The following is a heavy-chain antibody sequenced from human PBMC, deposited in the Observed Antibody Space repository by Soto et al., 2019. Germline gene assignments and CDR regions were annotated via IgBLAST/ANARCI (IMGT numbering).Heavy chain of an antibody. CDR2: IIPIFGTA. D-gene: IGHD3-3*01. CDR3: ARGGSGEWSDQYYGMDV. V-gene: IGHV1-69*13. CDR1: GGTFSSYA. Sequence: SVKVSCKASGGTFSSYAISWVRQAPGQGLEWMGGIIPIFGTANYAQKFQGRVTVTADESTSTAYMELSSLRSEDTAVYYCARGGSGEWSDQYYGMDVWGHGTTGNVSS. J-gene: IGHJ6*02.